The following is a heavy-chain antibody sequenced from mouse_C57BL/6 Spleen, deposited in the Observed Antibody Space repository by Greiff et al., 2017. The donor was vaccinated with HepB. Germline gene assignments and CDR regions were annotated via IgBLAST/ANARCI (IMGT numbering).Heavy chain of an antibody. Sequence: VQLQQSGAELARPGASVKMSCKASGYTFTSYTMHWVKQRPGQGLEWIGYINPSSGYTKYNQKFKDKATLTADKSSSTAYMQLRSLTSEDSAVYYCAREGGNFEFAYWGQGTLVTVSA. CDR2: INPSSGYT. CDR1: GYTFTSYT. V-gene: IGHV1-4*01. CDR3: AREGGNFEFAY. D-gene: IGHD2-1*01. J-gene: IGHJ3*01.